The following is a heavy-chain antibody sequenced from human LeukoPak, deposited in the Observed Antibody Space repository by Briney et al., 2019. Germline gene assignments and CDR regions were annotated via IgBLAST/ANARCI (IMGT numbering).Heavy chain of an antibody. D-gene: IGHD2-15*01. CDR2: IKQHGSEK. V-gene: IGHV3-7*01. Sequence: PGGSLRLSCAASGFTFSSYWMSWVRQAPGKGLEWVANIKQHGSEKYYVDSVKGRFTISRDNAKNSLYLQMNSLRAEDTAVYYCARPYCDGGSCYDYWGQGTLVTVSS. CDR3: ARPYCDGGSCYDY. J-gene: IGHJ4*02. CDR1: GFTFSSYW.